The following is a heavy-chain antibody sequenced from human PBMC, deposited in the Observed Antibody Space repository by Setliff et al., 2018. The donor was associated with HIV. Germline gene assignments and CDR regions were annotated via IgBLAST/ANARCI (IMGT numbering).Heavy chain of an antibody. D-gene: IGHD6-19*01. CDR3: ARDGGAVSGRIDY. Sequence: ASVKVSCKASGGTFSSYAISWVRQAPGQGLEWMGWISVYNGYTNYAQKLQGRVTMTTDTSTSTAYMDLRSLISDDTAVYYCARDGGAVSGRIDYWGQGTLVTSPQ. V-gene: IGHV1-18*04. CDR2: ISVYNGYT. J-gene: IGHJ4*02. CDR1: GGTFSSYA.